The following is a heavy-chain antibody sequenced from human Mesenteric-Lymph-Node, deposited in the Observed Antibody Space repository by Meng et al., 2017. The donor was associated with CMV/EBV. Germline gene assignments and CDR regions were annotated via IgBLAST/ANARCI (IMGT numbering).Heavy chain of an antibody. CDR3: ASSSSWPSYYYYGMDV. D-gene: IGHD6-13*01. CDR2: INPNSGGT. Sequence: ASVQVSCKASGYTFTGYYMHWVRQAPGQGLEWMGWINPNSGGTNYAQKFQGRVTMTRDTSISTAYMELSRLRSDDTAVYYCASSSSWPSYYYYGMDVWGQGTTVTVSS. V-gene: IGHV1-2*02. J-gene: IGHJ6*02. CDR1: GYTFTGYY.